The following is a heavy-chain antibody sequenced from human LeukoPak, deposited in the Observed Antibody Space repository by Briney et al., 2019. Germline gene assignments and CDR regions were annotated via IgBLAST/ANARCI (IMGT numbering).Heavy chain of an antibody. J-gene: IGHJ4*02. CDR1: GFTFSSYA. CDR3: AKDPSGSGYSYGYVAY. CDR2: ISYDGSNK. V-gene: IGHV3-30*04. Sequence: GGSLRLSCAASGFTFSSYAMHWVRQATGKGLEWVAVISYDGSNKYYADSVKGRFTISRDNSKNTLYLQMNSLRAEDTAVYYCAKDPSGSGYSYGYVAYWGQGTLVTVSS. D-gene: IGHD5-18*01.